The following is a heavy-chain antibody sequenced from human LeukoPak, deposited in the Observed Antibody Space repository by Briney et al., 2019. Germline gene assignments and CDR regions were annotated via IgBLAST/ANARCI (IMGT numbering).Heavy chain of an antibody. D-gene: IGHD2-15*01. J-gene: IGHJ4*02. CDR3: ARHKWWYDY. CDR1: AGSTSSSSYY. V-gene: IGHV4-39*01. Sequence: SETLSLTCTVSAGSTSSSSYYWGWIRQPPGKGLEWIGSIYYSGSTYCNPSLKSRVTISVDTSKNQFSLKLSSVTTADTAVYYCARHKWWYDYWGQGTLVTVSS. CDR2: IYYSGST.